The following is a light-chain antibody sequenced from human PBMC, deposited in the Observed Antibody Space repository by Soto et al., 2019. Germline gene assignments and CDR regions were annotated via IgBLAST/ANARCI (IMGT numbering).Light chain of an antibody. CDR3: GSYTSTDTPFV. CDR1: ITDVGCYNY. V-gene: IGLV2-14*01. Sequence: QSVLAQPSSVSGSPGQWITISCTGTITDVGCYNYVSCYQHHPGKRPKLIIYEVNNRPSGVSDRFSGSKSGNKASLTISNLEAEDESDYYCGSYTSTDTPFVFGTGTKVTVL. J-gene: IGLJ1*01. CDR2: EVN.